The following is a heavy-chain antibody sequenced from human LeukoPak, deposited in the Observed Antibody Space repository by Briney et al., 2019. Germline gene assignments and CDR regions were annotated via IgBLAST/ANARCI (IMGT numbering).Heavy chain of an antibody. D-gene: IGHD3-10*01. CDR2: INHSGST. CDR1: GGSFSGYY. CDR3: ARGLWFGDENPPYFDY. Sequence: SSETLSLTCAVYGGSFSGYYWSWIRQPPGKGLEWIGEINHSGSTNYNPSLKSRVTISVDTSKNQFSLKLSPVTAADTAVYYCARGLWFGDENPPYFDYWGQGTLVTVSS. J-gene: IGHJ4*02. V-gene: IGHV4-34*01.